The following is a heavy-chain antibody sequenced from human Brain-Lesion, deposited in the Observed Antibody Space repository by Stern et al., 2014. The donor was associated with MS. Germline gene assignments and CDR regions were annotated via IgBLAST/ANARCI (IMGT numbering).Heavy chain of an antibody. V-gene: IGHV3-7*01. CDR1: GFTFSRYW. D-gene: IGHD2-2*01. Sequence: EVQLVQSGGVLVQPGGSLKLSCAASGFTFSRYWMTWVRQAPGKGLEWVANIKEDGSEQYYVDSVKGRFTMSIDNAKNSLYLQMNSLRAEDTAVYYCARRVLVAMGGYPKTLDVWGRGTTVTVSS. CDR2: IKEDGSEQ. CDR3: ARRVLVAMGGYPKTLDV. J-gene: IGHJ6*02.